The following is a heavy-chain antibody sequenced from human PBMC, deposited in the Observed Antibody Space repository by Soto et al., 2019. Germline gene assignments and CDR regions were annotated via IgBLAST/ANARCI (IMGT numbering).Heavy chain of an antibody. J-gene: IGHJ4*01. CDR1: GGTFSSNA. Sequence: SVEVSCEASGGTFSSNAISWVRQAPGQGPEWMGGILPIFNTANYAQNFQGRVTITADESTSTSYMELTSLKSEDTAIYYCATGGSGYSSSFPRFYFEYWGQGPMIT. D-gene: IGHD5-18*01. CDR3: ATGGSGYSSSFPRFYFEY. V-gene: IGHV1-69*13. CDR2: ILPIFNTA.